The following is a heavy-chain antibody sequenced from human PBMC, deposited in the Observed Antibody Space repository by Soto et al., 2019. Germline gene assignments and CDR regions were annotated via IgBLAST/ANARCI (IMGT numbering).Heavy chain of an antibody. Sequence: QVQLVQSGAEVKKPGSSVTVSCKASGGTFSSYTISWVRQAPGQGLEWMGGIIPIFGTATYVQNTQGRVAITADEATSTGYMELRSLRSEDTVVYYCARGNHRWLPLWYFDLWGRDTLVTISS. J-gene: IGHJ2*01. CDR2: IIPIFGTA. V-gene: IGHV1-69*12. D-gene: IGHD5-12*01. CDR3: ARGNHRWLPLWYFDL. CDR1: GGTFSSYT.